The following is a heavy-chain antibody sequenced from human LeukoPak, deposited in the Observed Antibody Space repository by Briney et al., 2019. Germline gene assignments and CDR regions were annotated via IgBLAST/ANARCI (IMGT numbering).Heavy chain of an antibody. CDR2: IYHSGST. CDR3: ARSQWELEAGFDY. CDR1: GGSISSSNW. Sequence: PSGTLSLTCAVSGGSISSSNWWSWVRQPPGKGLEWIGEIYHSGSTNYNPSLKSRVTISVDKSKNQFSLKLSSVTAADTAVYYCARSQWELEAGFDYWGQGTLVTVSS. J-gene: IGHJ4*02. V-gene: IGHV4-4*02. D-gene: IGHD1-26*01.